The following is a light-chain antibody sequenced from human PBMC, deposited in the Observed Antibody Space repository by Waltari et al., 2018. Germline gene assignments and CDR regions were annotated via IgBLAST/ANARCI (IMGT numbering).Light chain of an antibody. CDR1: QNIYNW. V-gene: IGKV1-5*01. CDR2: DAY. CDR3: QQYHGDSPT. Sequence: DTQMTQSPSTLSAYVGDRVTITCRASQNIYNWLAWYQQKPGEAPEVLIYDAYSLRSGVPSRFSGSGSGTEFTLTISSLQPGDFATYYCQQYHGDSPTFGQGTRVEIK. J-gene: IGKJ1*01.